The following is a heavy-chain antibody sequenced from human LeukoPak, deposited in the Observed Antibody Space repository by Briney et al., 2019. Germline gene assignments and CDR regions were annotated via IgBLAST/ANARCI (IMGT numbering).Heavy chain of an antibody. J-gene: IGHJ4*02. Sequence: SETLSLTCTVSGGSISSGSYYWSWIRQPPGKGLEWIGSIYHSGSTYYNPSLKSRVTISVGTSKNQFSLKLSSVTAADTAVYYCARGIPYYDFWSAFDYWGQGTLVTVSS. V-gene: IGHV4-39*07. CDR1: GGSISSGSYY. CDR2: IYHSGST. CDR3: ARGIPYYDFWSAFDY. D-gene: IGHD3-3*01.